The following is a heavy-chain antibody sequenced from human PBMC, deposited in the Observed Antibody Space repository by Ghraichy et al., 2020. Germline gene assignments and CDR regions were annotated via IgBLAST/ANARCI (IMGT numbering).Heavy chain of an antibody. CDR1: GGSISSSSYY. V-gene: IGHV4-39*01. CDR3: ARQQPIFGVVIIVSMGWFDP. D-gene: IGHD3-3*01. CDR2: IYYSGST. Sequence: SETLSLTCTVSGGSISSSSYYWGWIRQPPGKGLEWIGSIYYSGSTYYNPSLKSRVTISVDTSKNQFSLKLSSVTAADTAVYYCARQQPIFGVVIIVSMGWFDPWGQGTLVTVSS. J-gene: IGHJ5*02.